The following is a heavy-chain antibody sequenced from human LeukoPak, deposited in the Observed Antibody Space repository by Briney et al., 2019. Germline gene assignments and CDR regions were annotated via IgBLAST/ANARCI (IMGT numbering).Heavy chain of an antibody. Sequence: ASVKVSCKASGYTFSDYYIHWVRQAPGQGLEWMGWINPNSGGTKYAQKFQGRVTMTRDTSISTAYMELSSLGSDDTAVFYCVRKSATRRTSEFDYWGQGTPVTVSS. CDR3: VRKSATRRTSEFDY. D-gene: IGHD2-15*01. J-gene: IGHJ4*02. V-gene: IGHV1-2*02. CDR2: INPNSGGT. CDR1: GYTFSDYY.